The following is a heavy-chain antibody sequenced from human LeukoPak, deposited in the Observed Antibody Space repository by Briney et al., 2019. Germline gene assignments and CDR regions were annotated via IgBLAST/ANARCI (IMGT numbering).Heavy chain of an antibody. V-gene: IGHV3-53*01. Sequence: GGSLRLSCAASGFTVSNSYMSWVRQAPGKGLEWVSVIYGGGGTYYADSVKGRFTISRDNSKNTLYLQMSNLRAEDTAVYYCAKIDYEDAFDIWGQGTMVTVSS. D-gene: IGHD4-17*01. CDR2: IYGGGGT. CDR1: GFTVSNSY. CDR3: AKIDYEDAFDI. J-gene: IGHJ3*02.